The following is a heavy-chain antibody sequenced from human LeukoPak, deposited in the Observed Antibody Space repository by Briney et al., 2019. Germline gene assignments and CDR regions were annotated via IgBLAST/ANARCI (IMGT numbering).Heavy chain of an antibody. CDR1: GFTFKTNT. CDR3: AKRGIVIRAVIIVGFHKEAYYFDD. Sequence: GGSLRLSCAGSGFTFKTNTLTWVRQAPGKGLEWVAGISGSAGGTIYAASVKGRFTISRDNPKNTLYLQMNSLRAEDTAVYFCAKRGIVIRAVIIVGFHKEAYYFDDWGQGALVTVSS. D-gene: IGHD3-10*01. CDR2: ISGSAGGT. J-gene: IGHJ4*02. V-gene: IGHV3-23*01.